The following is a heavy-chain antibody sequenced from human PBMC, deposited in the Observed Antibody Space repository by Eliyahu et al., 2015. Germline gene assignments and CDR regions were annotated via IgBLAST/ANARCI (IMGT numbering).Heavy chain of an antibody. CDR3: ARTGVIVVVPAATPTRMDV. J-gene: IGHJ6*03. CDR2: XSAYNGNX. D-gene: IGHD2-2*01. Sequence: QVQLXQSGAEVKKPGAXVKVSCKASGYTFTXYGISWVRQAPGQGIEWMGWXSAYNGNXNXAQKLQGRVTMTTDTSTSTAYMELRSLRSDDTAVYYCARTGVIVVVPAATPTRMDVWGKGTTVTVSS. CDR1: GYTFTXYG. V-gene: IGHV1-18*01.